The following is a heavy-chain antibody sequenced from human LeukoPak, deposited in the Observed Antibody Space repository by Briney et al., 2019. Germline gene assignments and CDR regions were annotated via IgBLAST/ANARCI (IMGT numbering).Heavy chain of an antibody. V-gene: IGHV1-69*05. CDR3: ARTSHRYYYYYMDV. CDR2: IIPIFGTA. Sequence: SVKVSCKASIGTFSSYAISWVRQAPGQGLEWMGGIIPIFGTANYAQKFQGRVTITTDASTSTAYMELSSLRSEDTAVYYCARTSHRYYYYYMDVWGKGTTVTLSS. J-gene: IGHJ6*03. CDR1: IGTFSSYA.